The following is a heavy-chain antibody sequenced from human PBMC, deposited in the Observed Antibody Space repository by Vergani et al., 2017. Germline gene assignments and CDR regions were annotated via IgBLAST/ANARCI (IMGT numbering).Heavy chain of an antibody. CDR2: IYTTGST. V-gene: IGHV4-61*02. J-gene: IGHJ4*02. CDR1: ADSITSSTYY. CDR3: ARGYYGRGDD. Sequence: QVQLQESGPGLVKPSQTLSLICSVSADSITSSTYYWSWTRQPAGKVLEYIGRIYTTGSTNYNPSLKSRVTISVDTSKNQFSLNLSSLTAADTAMYYCARGYYGRGDDGCERTLVTVAS. D-gene: IGHD3-16*01.